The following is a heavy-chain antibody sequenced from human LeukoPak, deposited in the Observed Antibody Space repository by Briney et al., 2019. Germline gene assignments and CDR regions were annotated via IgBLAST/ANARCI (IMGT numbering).Heavy chain of an antibody. CDR1: GYTFASSG. CDR3: ARRVSKYYYDSSGYSHWYFDL. J-gene: IGHJ2*01. CDR2: ISTYNGNA. Sequence: ASVKVSCKASGYTFASSGISWVRQAPGQGLERMGWISTYNGNANYAQSFQGRVTLTTDTSTSTAYMELRSLRSDETAVYYCARRVSKYYYDSSGYSHWYFDLWGRGTLVTVSS. V-gene: IGHV1-18*01. D-gene: IGHD3-22*01.